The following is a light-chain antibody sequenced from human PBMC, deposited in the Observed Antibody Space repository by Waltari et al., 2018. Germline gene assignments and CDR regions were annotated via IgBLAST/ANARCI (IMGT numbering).Light chain of an antibody. CDR1: TGAVTSGHY. CDR3: LLSYSGARPEV. J-gene: IGLJ1*01. CDR2: DTS. V-gene: IGLV7-46*01. Sequence: QAVVTQEPSLTVSPGGTVTLTCGSSTGAVTSGHYPYWFQQKPGQAPRTLIYDTSNKHAWTPARCSGSLLGGKAALTLSGAQPEDEAEYYCLLSYSGARPEVFGTGTKVTVL.